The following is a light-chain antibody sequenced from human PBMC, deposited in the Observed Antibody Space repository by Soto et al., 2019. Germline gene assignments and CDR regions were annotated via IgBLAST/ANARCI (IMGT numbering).Light chain of an antibody. CDR2: ASS. Sequence: AIQMTQSPSSLSASVGDRVTITRRASQAIRNDLGWFQQKPGKAPKLLIYASSTLQSGVPSRFSGSGSGTDFTLTISSLQPEDFATYYCLQDYNYPYTFGQGTKLEIK. CDR3: LQDYNYPYT. J-gene: IGKJ2*01. V-gene: IGKV1-6*01. CDR1: QAIRND.